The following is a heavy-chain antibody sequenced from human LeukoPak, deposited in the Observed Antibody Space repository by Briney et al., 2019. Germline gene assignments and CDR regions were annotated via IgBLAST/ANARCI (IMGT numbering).Heavy chain of an antibody. V-gene: IGHV1-46*01. D-gene: IGHD6-6*01. CDR3: ARDPRDPYSSSAGGFDY. J-gene: IGHJ4*02. CDR2: INPSGGST. CDR1: GYTFTSYY. Sequence: ASVKVSCKASGYTFTSYYMHWVRQAPGQGLEWMGIINPSGGSTSYAQKFQGRVTMTRDTSTSTVYMELSSLRSEDTAVYYCARDPRDPYSSSAGGFDYWGQGTLVTVSS.